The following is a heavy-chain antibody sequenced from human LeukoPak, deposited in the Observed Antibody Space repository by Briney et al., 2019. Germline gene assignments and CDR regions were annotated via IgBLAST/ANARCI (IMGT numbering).Heavy chain of an antibody. V-gene: IGHV3-21*01. D-gene: IGHD3-22*01. Sequence: GGSLRLSCAASGFTFSSYSMNWVRRAPGKGLEWVSSISSSSSYIYYADSVKGRSTISRDNAKNSLYLQMNSLRAEDTAVYYCARERYYYDSSGFDYWGQGTLVTVSS. J-gene: IGHJ4*02. CDR2: ISSSSSYI. CDR3: ARERYYYDSSGFDY. CDR1: GFTFSSYS.